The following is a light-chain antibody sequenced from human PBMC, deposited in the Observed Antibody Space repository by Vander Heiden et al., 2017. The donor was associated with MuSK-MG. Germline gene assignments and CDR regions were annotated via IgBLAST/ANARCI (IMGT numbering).Light chain of an antibody. CDR1: SSNIGSNY. CDR3: AAWDDSLSGPAV. CDR2: RNN. J-gene: IGLJ7*01. V-gene: IGLV1-47*01. Sequence: QSVLTQPPSASGTPGQRVTISCSGSSSNIGSNYVYWYQQLPGTAPKLLIYRNNQRPSGVPDRFSGSKSGTSASLAISGLRSEDEADDYCAAWDDSLSGPAVFGGGTKLTVL.